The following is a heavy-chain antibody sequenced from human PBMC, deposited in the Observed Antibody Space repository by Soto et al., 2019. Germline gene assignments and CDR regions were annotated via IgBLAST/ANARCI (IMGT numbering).Heavy chain of an antibody. CDR3: ARGVTMVRGVIHTPDFDY. CDR2: IYYSGST. D-gene: IGHD3-10*01. V-gene: IGHV4-31*03. CDR1: GGSISSGGYY. Sequence: QVQLQESGPGLVKPSQTLSLTCTVSGGSISSGGYYWSWIRQHPGKGLEWIGYIYYSGSTYYNPSPQSRVTISGDTSTNHFSLKLSSVTAADTAVYYCARGVTMVRGVIHTPDFDYWGQGTLVTVSS. J-gene: IGHJ4*02.